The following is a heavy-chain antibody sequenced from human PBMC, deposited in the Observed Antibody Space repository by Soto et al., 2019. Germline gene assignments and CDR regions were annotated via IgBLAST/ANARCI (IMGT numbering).Heavy chain of an antibody. CDR1: GFTFSNAW. D-gene: IGHD3-16*02. J-gene: IGHJ4*02. V-gene: IGHV3-15*01. CDR2: IKSKTDGGTT. Sequence: GGSLRLSCAASGFTFSNAWMSWVRQAPGKGLEWVGRIKSKTDGGTTDYAAPVKGRFTISRDDSKNTLYLQMNSLKTEDTAVYYCTTWIHKKYDYIWGSYRYFDYWGQGTLVTVSS. CDR3: TTWIHKKYDYIWGSYRYFDY.